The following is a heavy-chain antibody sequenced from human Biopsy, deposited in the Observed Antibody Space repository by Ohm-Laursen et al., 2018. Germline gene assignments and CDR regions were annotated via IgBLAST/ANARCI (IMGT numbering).Heavy chain of an antibody. Sequence: SLRLSCTASGFGFYAMHWVRQPPGKGLEWLAVTSFDGSNKFYAESGRGRFTISRGRSRDTLYLQMNRLTNEDTALYYCAKDGGQWLGGAFDIWGHGTMVIVAS. CDR2: TSFDGSNK. V-gene: IGHV3-30*18. J-gene: IGHJ3*02. D-gene: IGHD6-19*01. CDR1: GFGFYA. CDR3: AKDGGQWLGGAFDI.